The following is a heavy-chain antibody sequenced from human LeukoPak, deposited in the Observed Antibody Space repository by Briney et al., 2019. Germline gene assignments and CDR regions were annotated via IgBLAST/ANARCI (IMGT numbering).Heavy chain of an antibody. D-gene: IGHD3-22*01. V-gene: IGHV3-30-3*01. CDR1: GFTFSSYA. Sequence: GGSLRLSCAASGFTFSSYAIHWVRQAPGKGLEGVALISYDGTNKYYADSVKGRFTISRDNSKNTLYLQMNSLRADDTAVYYCATTYDSSGYSYFDYWGQGTLVTVSS. CDR3: ATTYDSSGYSYFDY. CDR2: ISYDGTNK. J-gene: IGHJ4*02.